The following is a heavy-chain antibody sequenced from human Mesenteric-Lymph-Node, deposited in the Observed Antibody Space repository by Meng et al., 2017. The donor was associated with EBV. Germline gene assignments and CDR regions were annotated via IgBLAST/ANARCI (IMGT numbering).Heavy chain of an antibody. D-gene: IGHD6-25*01. CDR3: SRDLVGSDDD. V-gene: IGHV3-30*03. CDR1: GFTFRSFA. CDR2: ISQDGSGK. Sequence: QIQLVGSWGGVVHPGRSLRLSCAASGFTFRSFAMHWVRQAPGKGLEWVAVISQDGSGKYFADSVKGRFTISRDNTKNTLYLQMNSLRAEDTGVYFCSRDLVGSDDDWGQGTLVTVSS. J-gene: IGHJ4*02.